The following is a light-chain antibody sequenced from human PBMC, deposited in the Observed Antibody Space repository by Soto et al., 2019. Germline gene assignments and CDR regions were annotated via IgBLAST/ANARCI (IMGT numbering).Light chain of an antibody. CDR2: GAS. J-gene: IGKJ5*01. CDR1: QSVSSS. V-gene: IGKV3-15*01. Sequence: EIVMTQSPATLSVSPGARAALSCRASQSVSSSLAWYQQKPGQAPRLLIYGASIRATGIPARFSGSGSGTEFTLTISSLQTEDFAVYYCQQRHMWPITFGQGTRLEI. CDR3: QQRHMWPIT.